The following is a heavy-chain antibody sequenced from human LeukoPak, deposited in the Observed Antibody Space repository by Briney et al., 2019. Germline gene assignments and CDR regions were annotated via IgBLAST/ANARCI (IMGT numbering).Heavy chain of an antibody. V-gene: IGHV4-59*01. D-gene: IGHD3-22*01. Sequence: LRQPPGKGLEGIGYIYYSGSTTYNPSLKSRVTISVDTSKNQFSLNLSSVTAADTAVYYCARGEDSSGYWPGLAYWGQGTLVTVSS. CDR3: ARGEDSSGYWPGLAY. J-gene: IGHJ4*02. CDR2: IYYSGST.